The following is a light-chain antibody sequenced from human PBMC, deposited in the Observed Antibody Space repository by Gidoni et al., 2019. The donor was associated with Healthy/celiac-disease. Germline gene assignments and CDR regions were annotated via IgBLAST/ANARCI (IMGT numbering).Light chain of an antibody. V-gene: IGLV1-44*01. J-gene: IGLJ7*01. CDR1: SSNLGSTT. CDR2: SNN. CDR3: AAWDDSLNGAV. Sequence: QSVLTHPPSASGTPGQGVTISCSGSSSNLGSTTVNWYQQLPGTAPKLLIYSNNQRPSGVPDRFSGSKSGTSASLAISGLQSEDEADYYCAAWDDSLNGAVFGGGTQLTVL.